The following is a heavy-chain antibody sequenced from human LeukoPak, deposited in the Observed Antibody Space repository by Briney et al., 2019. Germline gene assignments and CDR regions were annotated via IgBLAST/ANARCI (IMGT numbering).Heavy chain of an antibody. Sequence: SETLSLTCTVSGGSISSYYWSWIRQPPGKGLEWIGYIYYSGSTNYNPSLKSRVTISVDTSKNQFSLKLSSVTAADTAVYYRARQPNYSSRQPTSYYYYYMDVWGKGTTVTVSS. J-gene: IGHJ6*03. D-gene: IGHD6-13*01. CDR3: ARQPNYSSRQPTSYYYYYMDV. CDR2: IYYSGST. V-gene: IGHV4-59*08. CDR1: GGSISSYY.